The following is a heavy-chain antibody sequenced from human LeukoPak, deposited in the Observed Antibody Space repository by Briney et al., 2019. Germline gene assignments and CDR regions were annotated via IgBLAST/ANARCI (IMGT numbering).Heavy chain of an antibody. CDR3: ARDGNPYCSGGNCFLDH. D-gene: IGHD2-15*01. CDR1: GLSSSIYA. CDR2: IIVSGGRT. Sequence: GRSLRLSCAASGLSSSIYAMSWVRQAPGKGLGWGSVIIVSGGRTYTTGSVRGRFTTSRDNSKNTVYLLMNSLRADDTAVYYCARDGNPYCSGGNCFLDHWGQGTLVTVSS. V-gene: IGHV3-23*01. J-gene: IGHJ4*02.